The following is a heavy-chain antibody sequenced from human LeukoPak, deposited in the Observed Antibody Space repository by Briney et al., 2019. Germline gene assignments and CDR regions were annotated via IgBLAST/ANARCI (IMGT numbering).Heavy chain of an antibody. D-gene: IGHD3-10*01. CDR3: AKDARVRGRSTFDY. V-gene: IGHV3-23*01. CDR1: GFTFNIYA. Sequence: PGGSLRLSCAASGFTFNIYAMSWVRQAPGKGLDWVSGISNSASDTYYADSVKGRFTISRDSYKNILYLQMNSLRAEDTAVYYCAKDARVRGRSTFDYWGQGTLVTVSS. CDR2: ISNSASDT. J-gene: IGHJ4*02.